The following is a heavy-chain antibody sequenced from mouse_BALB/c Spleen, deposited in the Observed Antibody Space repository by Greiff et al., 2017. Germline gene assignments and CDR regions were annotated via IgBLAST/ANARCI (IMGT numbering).Heavy chain of an antibody. V-gene: IGHV5-17*02. D-gene: IGHD4-1*01. Sequence: EVQGVESGGGLVQPGGSRKLSCAASGFTFSSFGMHWVRQAPEKGLEWVAYISSGSSTIYYADTVKGRFTISRDNPKNTLFLQMTSLRSEDTAMYYCARSDWYYYAMDYWGQGTSVTVSS. CDR1: GFTFSSFG. J-gene: IGHJ4*01. CDR3: ARSDWYYYAMDY. CDR2: ISSGSSTI.